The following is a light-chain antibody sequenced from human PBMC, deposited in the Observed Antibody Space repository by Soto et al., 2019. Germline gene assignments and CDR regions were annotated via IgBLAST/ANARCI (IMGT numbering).Light chain of an antibody. Sequence: QSVLTQPPSASGSPGQSVTISCTGTSSDVGGYNFVSWYQQHPGKAPTLIIYEVTKRPSGVPDRFSGSTSGTSASLVIRGLQSEDEADYYCAAWDDILNGYVFGGGTKVTVL. J-gene: IGLJ1*01. V-gene: IGLV2-8*01. CDR1: SSDVGGYNF. CDR3: AAWDDILNGYV. CDR2: EVT.